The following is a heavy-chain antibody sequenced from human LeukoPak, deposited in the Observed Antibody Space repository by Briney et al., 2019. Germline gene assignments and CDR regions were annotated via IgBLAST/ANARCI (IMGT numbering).Heavy chain of an antibody. D-gene: IGHD6-13*01. Sequence: ASVKLSCKASGGTFCSDAISCVRQAPGRGLEWLVGIFPIFGTANYAQKFQGRVTITTDESTSTAYMELSSLRSEDTAVYYCARDHRIAAAGTRLWFDPWGQGTLVTVSS. CDR3: ARDHRIAAAGTRLWFDP. CDR2: IFPIFGTA. CDR1: GGTFCSDA. V-gene: IGHV1-69*05. J-gene: IGHJ5*02.